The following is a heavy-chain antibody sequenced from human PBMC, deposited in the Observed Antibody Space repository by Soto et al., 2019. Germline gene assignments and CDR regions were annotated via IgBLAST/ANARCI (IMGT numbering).Heavy chain of an antibody. J-gene: IGHJ6*03. CDR2: IYYSGST. CDR3: ARHGVSRVPAPYYYMDV. CDR1: GGSISSYY. D-gene: IGHD2-2*01. V-gene: IGHV4-59*08. Sequence: SETLSLTCTVSGGSISSYYWSWIRQPPGKGLEWIGYIYYSGSTNYNPSLKSRVTISVDTSKNQFSLKLSSVTAADTAVYYCARHGVSRVPAPYYYMDVWGKGTTVTVSS.